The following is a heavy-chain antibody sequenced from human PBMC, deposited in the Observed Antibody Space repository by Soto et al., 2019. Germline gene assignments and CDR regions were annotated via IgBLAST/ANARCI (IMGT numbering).Heavy chain of an antibody. CDR2: IYYSGST. J-gene: IGHJ4*02. D-gene: IGHD2-15*01. CDR3: ARRWGSAADY. Sequence: QVQLQESGPGLVKPSETLSLTCTVSGGSISSYYWSWIRQPQGKGLEWIGYIYYSGSTNYNPSLMSRVTLFVDTSKNQFSLRLSAVTAADTAVYYCARRWGSAADYWGQGTLVTVSS. V-gene: IGHV4-59*08. CDR1: GGSISSYY.